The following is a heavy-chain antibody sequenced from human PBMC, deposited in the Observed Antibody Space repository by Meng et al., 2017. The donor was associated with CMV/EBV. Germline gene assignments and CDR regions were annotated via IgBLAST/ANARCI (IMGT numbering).Heavy chain of an antibody. CDR1: GYSFTSYW. D-gene: IGHD2-2*01. J-gene: IGHJ6*02. CDR2: IYPGDSDT. CDR3: ARQYCSSTSCRRLNYYYYYGMDV. V-gene: IGHV5-51*01. Sequence: GESLKISCKGSGYSFTSYWIGWVRQMPGKGQEWMGIIYPGDSDTRYSPSFQGQVTISADKSISTAYLQWSSLKASDTAMYYCARQYCSSTSCRRLNYYYYYGMDVWGQGTTVTVSS.